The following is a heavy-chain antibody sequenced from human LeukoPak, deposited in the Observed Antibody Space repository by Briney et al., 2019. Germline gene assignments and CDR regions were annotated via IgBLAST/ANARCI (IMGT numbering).Heavy chain of an antibody. CDR3: ARDKNNWVFEVSDAFDI. V-gene: IGHV1-2*02. Sequence: GASVKVSCKASGYTFTGYYMHWVRQAPGQGLEWMGWINPNSGGTNYAQKFQGRVTMTRDTSISTAYMELSRLRSDDTAVYYCARDKNNWVFEVSDAFDIWGQGTMVTVSS. CDR1: GYTFTGYY. D-gene: IGHD1-1*01. CDR2: INPNSGGT. J-gene: IGHJ3*02.